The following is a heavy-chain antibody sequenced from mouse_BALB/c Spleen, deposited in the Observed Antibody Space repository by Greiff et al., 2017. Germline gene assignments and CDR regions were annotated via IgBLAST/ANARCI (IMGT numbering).Heavy chain of an antibody. CDR3: ARGGYGNYEGDY. V-gene: IGHV1S81*02. D-gene: IGHD2-1*01. J-gene: IGHJ2*01. CDR1: GYTFTSYW. Sequence: VQLQQPGADLVKPGASVKLSCKASGYTFTSYWMHWVKQRPGQGLEWIGEINPSNGRTNYNEKFKSKATLTVDKSSSTAYMQLSSLTSEDSAVYYCARGGYGNYEGDYWGQGTTLTVSS. CDR2: INPSNGRT.